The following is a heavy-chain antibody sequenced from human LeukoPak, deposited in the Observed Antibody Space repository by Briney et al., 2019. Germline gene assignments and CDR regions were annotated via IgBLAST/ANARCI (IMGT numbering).Heavy chain of an antibody. D-gene: IGHD5-18*01. CDR2: IYYSGST. V-gene: IGHV4-59*12. CDR3: ARVDTAMGGIYFDY. Sequence: SETLSLTCTVSGGSISSYCWSWVRQPPGKGLEWIGYIYYSGSTNYNPSLKSRVTISVDTSKNQFSLKLSSVTAADTAVYYCARVDTAMGGIYFDYWGQGTLVTVSS. CDR1: GGSISSYC. J-gene: IGHJ4*02.